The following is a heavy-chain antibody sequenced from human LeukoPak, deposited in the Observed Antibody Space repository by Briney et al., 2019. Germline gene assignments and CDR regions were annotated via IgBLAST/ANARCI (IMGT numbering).Heavy chain of an antibody. CDR2: IIPIFGTA. V-gene: IGHV1-69*01. Sequence: SVKVSCKASGGTFSSYAISWVRQAPGQGLEWMGGIIPIFGTANYAQKFQGRVTITADESTSTAYMELSSLRSEDTAVYYCARSMGESGYSQFYPFDYWGQGTLVTVSS. J-gene: IGHJ4*02. D-gene: IGHD3-16*01. CDR1: GGTFSSYA. CDR3: ARSMGESGYSQFYPFDY.